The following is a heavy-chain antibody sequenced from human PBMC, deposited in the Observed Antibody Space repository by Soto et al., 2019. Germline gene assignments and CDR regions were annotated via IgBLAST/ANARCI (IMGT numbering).Heavy chain of an antibody. CDR1: GYTFSNYG. D-gene: IGHD3-10*01. CDR2: ISAYNGNI. Sequence: ASVKVSCKASGYTFSNYGISWVRQAPGQGLEWMGWISAYNGNIKFAQKVQGRVTMTTDTFTSTAYMELRSLRSDDTAVYYCARAPPGEGAAMFDLWGQGTRVTVS. CDR3: ARAPPGEGAAMFDL. J-gene: IGHJ5*02. V-gene: IGHV1-18*01.